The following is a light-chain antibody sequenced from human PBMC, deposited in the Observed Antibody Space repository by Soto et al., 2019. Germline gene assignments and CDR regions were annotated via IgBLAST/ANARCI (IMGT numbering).Light chain of an antibody. Sequence: IVLTQSPDTLSLSAGERATLSCRASQSVRNNYLAWYQVRPGQAPRLLIYDASTKATAIPDRISGGVSGTDFTLTITGLETEDLAVYYGQQYGSSPTFTFGQGTRLEIK. CDR1: QSVRNNY. CDR3: QQYGSSPTFT. J-gene: IGKJ5*01. CDR2: DAS. V-gene: IGKV3-20*01.